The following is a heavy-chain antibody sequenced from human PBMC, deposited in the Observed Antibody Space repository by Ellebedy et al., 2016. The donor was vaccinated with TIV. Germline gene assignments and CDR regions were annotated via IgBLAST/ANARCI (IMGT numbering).Heavy chain of an antibody. Sequence: MPSETLSLTCTVSGGSISSYYWSWIRPPTGKGMEWIGSIYYSGSTNYNPSLKSRVTLSVDTSKNQFSLKLSSVTAADTAVYYCASGGSSGYYYAPYFDYWGQGTLVTVSS. CDR1: GGSISSYY. V-gene: IGHV4-59*08. CDR2: IYYSGST. J-gene: IGHJ4*02. D-gene: IGHD3-22*01. CDR3: ASGGSSGYYYAPYFDY.